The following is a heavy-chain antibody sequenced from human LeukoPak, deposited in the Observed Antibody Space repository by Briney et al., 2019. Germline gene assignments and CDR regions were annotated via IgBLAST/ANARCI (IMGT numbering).Heavy chain of an antibody. J-gene: IGHJ4*02. D-gene: IGHD6-13*01. CDR2: IRYDGSNK. CDR1: GFTFSTYG. V-gene: IGHV3-30*02. CDR3: AKTSSSWYHNADY. Sequence: PGGSLRLSCAASGFTFSTYGMHWVRQAPGKGLEWVAFIRYDGSNKYYADSVKGRFTISRDSSKNTLYLQMNSLRAEDTAVYYCAKTSSSWYHNADYWGQGTLVTVSS.